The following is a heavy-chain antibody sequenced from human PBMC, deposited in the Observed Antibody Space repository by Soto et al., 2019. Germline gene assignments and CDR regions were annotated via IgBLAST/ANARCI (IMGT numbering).Heavy chain of an antibody. J-gene: IGHJ4*02. Sequence: GGSLRLSCAASGFTFYTYSMNWVRQAPGKGLEWISYIDSSGSITYYADSVKGRFTLSRDNAKNSLYLQMSSLRAEDTAVYYCARDQSRYSGYPVDYWGQGKMVTVSS. CDR1: GFTFYTYS. CDR2: IDSSGSIT. V-gene: IGHV3-48*01. D-gene: IGHD6-25*01. CDR3: ARDQSRYSGYPVDY.